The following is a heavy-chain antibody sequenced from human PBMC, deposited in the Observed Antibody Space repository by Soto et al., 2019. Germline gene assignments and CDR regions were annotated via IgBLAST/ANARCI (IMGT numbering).Heavy chain of an antibody. Sequence: QEQLVESGGGVVQPGRSLRLSCAASGFTFSDYGMHWVRQAPGKGLEWVAVISSDESNKYSADSVKGRFTISRDNSKNTLYLQMNSLRAEDTAVYYCAKDVTRKGHYYYGMDVWGQGITVTVSS. D-gene: IGHD2-2*01. J-gene: IGHJ6*02. V-gene: IGHV3-30*18. CDR3: AKDVTRKGHYYYGMDV. CDR1: GFTFSDYG. CDR2: ISSDESNK.